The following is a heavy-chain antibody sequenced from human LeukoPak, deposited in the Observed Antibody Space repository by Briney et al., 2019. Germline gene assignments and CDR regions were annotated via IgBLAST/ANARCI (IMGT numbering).Heavy chain of an antibody. CDR1: GGSISSYY. CDR3: ARGFGWFDP. Sequence: SETLSLTCTVPGGSISSYYWSWIRQPPGKGLEWIGYIYYSGSTNYNPSLKSRVTISVDTSKNQFSLKLSSVTAADTAVYYCARGFGWFDPWGQGTLVTVSS. J-gene: IGHJ5*02. V-gene: IGHV4-59*01. CDR2: IYYSGST. D-gene: IGHD3-10*01.